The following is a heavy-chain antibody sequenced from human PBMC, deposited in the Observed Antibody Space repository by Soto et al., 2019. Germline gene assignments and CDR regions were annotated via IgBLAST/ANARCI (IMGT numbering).Heavy chain of an antibody. Sequence: PSETLSLTCTVSGGSISSGGYYWSWIRQHPGKGLEWIGYIYYSGSTYYNPSLKSRVTISVDTSKNQFSLKLSSVTAADTAVYYCARARYDSSGYFDWFDPWGQGTLVTV. CDR3: ARARYDSSGYFDWFDP. D-gene: IGHD3-22*01. V-gene: IGHV4-31*03. CDR2: IYYSGST. CDR1: GGSISSGGYY. J-gene: IGHJ5*02.